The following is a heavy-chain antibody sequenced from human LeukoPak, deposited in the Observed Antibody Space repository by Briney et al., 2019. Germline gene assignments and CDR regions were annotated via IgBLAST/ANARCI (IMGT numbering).Heavy chain of an antibody. Sequence: PGGSLRLSCAASGFTFSSYEMNWVRQAPGKGLEWVSYISSSGSTIYYANSVKGRFTISRDNAKNSLYLQMNSLRAEDTAVYYCASIIGTMFDSWGQGTLVTVSS. J-gene: IGHJ4*02. D-gene: IGHD1-20*01. CDR1: GFTFSSYE. CDR2: ISSSGSTI. CDR3: ASIIGTMFDS. V-gene: IGHV3-48*03.